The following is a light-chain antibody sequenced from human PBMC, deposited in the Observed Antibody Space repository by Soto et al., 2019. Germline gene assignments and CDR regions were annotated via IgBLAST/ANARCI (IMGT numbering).Light chain of an antibody. CDR1: QSVSSF. CDR3: QQRSNWLT. J-gene: IGKJ4*01. V-gene: IGKV3-11*01. Sequence: EIVLTQSPATLSLSPGERATLSCRASQSVSSFLAWFQQKPGEAPRLLIYDASNKATSIPARFSCSGSGTDFTLAISSLEPEDLTVYYCQQRSNWLTFGGGTKVEIK. CDR2: DAS.